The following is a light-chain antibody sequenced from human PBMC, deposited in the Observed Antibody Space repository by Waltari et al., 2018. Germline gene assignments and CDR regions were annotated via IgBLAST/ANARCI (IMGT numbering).Light chain of an antibody. CDR3: AAWDDSLSVSYV. V-gene: IGLV1-47*01. Sequence: QSVLTQPPSVSGTPGQTVTISCFGTNSNIGRNSVFWYQQLPGTAPKLLIYRDDHRPSGVPDRFSGSKSGTSASLAIRGLRSEDEADYYCAAWDDSLSVSYVFGSGTKVTV. CDR2: RDD. CDR1: NSNIGRNS. J-gene: IGLJ1*01.